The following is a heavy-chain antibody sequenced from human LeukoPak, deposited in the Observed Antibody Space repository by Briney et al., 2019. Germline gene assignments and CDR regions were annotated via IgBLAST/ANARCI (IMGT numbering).Heavy chain of an antibody. V-gene: IGHV1-69*01. CDR3: ARSGDYDATYYFDY. Sequence: ASVKVSCEASGGTFSSYAISWVRQAPGQGLEWMGGIIPIFGTANYAQKFQGRVTITADESTSTAYMELSSLRSEDTTVYYCARSGDYDATYYFDYWGQGTLVTVSS. J-gene: IGHJ4*02. CDR2: IIPIFGTA. CDR1: GGTFSSYA. D-gene: IGHD4-17*01.